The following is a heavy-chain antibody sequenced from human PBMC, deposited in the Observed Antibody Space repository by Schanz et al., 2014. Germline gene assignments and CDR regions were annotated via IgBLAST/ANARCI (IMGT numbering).Heavy chain of an antibody. CDR3: VKGTLPYCTSGRCYPFDF. D-gene: IGHD2-15*01. CDR1: GFTVNSKY. Sequence: EVKLVESGGGLVQPGGSLRLSCAASGFTVNSKYMTWVRQAPGKGLEWVSSISDSGDSAFYADSVRGRFTTSRDNSKNTLWLQMNSLRADDTAVYYCVKGTLPYCTSGRCYPFDFWGQGTLVTVSS. V-gene: IGHV3-23*04. CDR2: ISDSGDSA. J-gene: IGHJ4*02.